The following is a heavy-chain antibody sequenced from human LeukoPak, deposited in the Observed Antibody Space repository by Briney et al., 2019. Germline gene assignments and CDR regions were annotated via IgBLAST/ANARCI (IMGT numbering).Heavy chain of an antibody. CDR2: ISSSSSYI. J-gene: IGHJ5*02. D-gene: IGHD6-13*01. V-gene: IGHV3-21*04. CDR1: GFTFSSYS. CDR3: AKGHRSWFNWFDP. Sequence: GGSLRLSCAASGFTFSSYSMNWVRQAPGKGLEWVSSISSSSSYIYYADSVKGRFTISRDNAKNSLYLQMNSLRAEDTAVYYCAKGHRSWFNWFDPWGQGTLVTVSS.